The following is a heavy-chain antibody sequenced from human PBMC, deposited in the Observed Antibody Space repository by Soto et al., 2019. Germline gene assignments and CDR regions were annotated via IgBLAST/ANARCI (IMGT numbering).Heavy chain of an antibody. J-gene: IGHJ3*02. D-gene: IGHD6-13*01. CDR3: ALHGYHDAFDI. CDR1: GYSFTKYW. Sequence: PGESLKISCKGSGYSFTKYWIGWVRQMPGKGLEWMAIIYPDESDTKYSPSFQGQVTISADNSISTAYLQWSSLKASDTAMYYCALHGYHDAFDIWGQGTMVTV. V-gene: IGHV5-51*01. CDR2: IYPDESDT.